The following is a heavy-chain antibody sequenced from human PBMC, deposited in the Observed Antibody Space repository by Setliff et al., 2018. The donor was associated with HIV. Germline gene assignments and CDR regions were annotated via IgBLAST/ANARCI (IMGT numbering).Heavy chain of an antibody. CDR2: IYTDGST. CDR1: GGSISSGTYY. Sequence: KPSETLSLTCTVSGGSISSGTYYWSWIRQPAGKGLEWIGHIYTDGSTNFNPSLRSRVTISAVPPKNQLSLRLTSVTAADTAVYYCAMLDTSDYFRNNWFDSWGQGTLVTVSS. J-gene: IGHJ5*01. CDR3: AMLDTSDYFRNNWFDS. D-gene: IGHD3-22*01. V-gene: IGHV4-61*09.